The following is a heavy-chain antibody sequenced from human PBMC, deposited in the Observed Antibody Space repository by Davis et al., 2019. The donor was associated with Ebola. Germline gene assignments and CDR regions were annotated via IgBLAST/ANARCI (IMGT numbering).Heavy chain of an antibody. J-gene: IGHJ4*02. CDR3: ARDQEEFSSSFDLDY. Sequence: ASVKVSCKASGFPFSKYYFHWVRQAPGQGLEWMGQINPSGQSTSYAQRFQGRVTMTRDASTSTLYMELSSLGSEDTAMYYCARDQEEFSSSFDLDYWGQGTRVIVSS. D-gene: IGHD2-2*01. V-gene: IGHV1-46*01. CDR2: INPSGQST. CDR1: GFPFSKYY.